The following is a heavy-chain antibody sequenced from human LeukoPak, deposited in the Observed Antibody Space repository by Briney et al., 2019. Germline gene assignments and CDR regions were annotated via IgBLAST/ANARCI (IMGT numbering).Heavy chain of an antibody. V-gene: IGHV4-34*01. D-gene: IGHD3-3*01. Sequence: SETLSLTCAVYGGSFSGYYWSWIRQPPGKGLEWIGEINHSGSTNYNPSLKSRVTISVDTSKNQFSLKLSSVTAADTAVYYCARSFWSGYYINALDIWGQGTMVTVSS. CDR1: GGSFSGYY. CDR3: ARSFWSGYYINALDI. CDR2: INHSGST. J-gene: IGHJ3*02.